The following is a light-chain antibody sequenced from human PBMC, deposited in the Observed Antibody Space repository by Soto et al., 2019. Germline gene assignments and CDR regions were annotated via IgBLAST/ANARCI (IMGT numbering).Light chain of an antibody. CDR3: AAWDDSLNGYV. CDR2: DND. Sequence: QSVLTQPPSVSAAPGQRVTISCSGSSTNIGDNYVSWYQHLPGTAPKLVVYDNDRRPSGVPDRFSGSKSGTSASLAISGLQSEDEADYYCAAWDDSLNGYVFGTGTKATVL. J-gene: IGLJ1*01. V-gene: IGLV1-44*01. CDR1: STNIGDNY.